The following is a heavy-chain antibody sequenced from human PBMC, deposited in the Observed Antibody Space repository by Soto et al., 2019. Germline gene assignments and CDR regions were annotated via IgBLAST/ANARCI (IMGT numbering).Heavy chain of an antibody. CDR2: AYYSGTT. V-gene: IGHV4-59*13. CDR3: AVWSALTQYYFDS. J-gene: IGHJ4*01. Sequence: PSETLSLTCAVSGASFSGSYWSWIRQPSGKGLEWIGYAYYSGTTVYNPSLKSRVSISVDTSKKHVSLRLNSVTAADTAVYYCAVWSALTQYYFDSWGHGTLVTVSS. D-gene: IGHD3-3*01. CDR1: GASFSGSY.